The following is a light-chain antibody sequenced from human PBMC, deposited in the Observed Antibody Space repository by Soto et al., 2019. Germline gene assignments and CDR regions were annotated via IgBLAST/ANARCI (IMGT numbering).Light chain of an antibody. CDR2: DVN. CDR1: SSDVGGYNY. J-gene: IGLJ2*01. V-gene: IGLV2-14*03. Sequence: QSALTQPASVSGSPGQPITISCTGTSSDVGGYNYVSWYQQHPGKAPKLMIYDVNNRPSGVSNRFSGSKSGNTASLTISGLQAEDEADYSCSSYSSSNTLVFGGGTKLTVL. CDR3: SSYSSSNTLV.